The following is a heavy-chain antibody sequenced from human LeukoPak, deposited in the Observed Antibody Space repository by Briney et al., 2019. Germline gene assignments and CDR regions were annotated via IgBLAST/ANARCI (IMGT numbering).Heavy chain of an antibody. D-gene: IGHD2-2*01. J-gene: IGHJ5*02. CDR3: ARSNCSSTSCYDAPYNWFDP. CDR1: GGSISSYY. CDR2: IYYSGST. Sequence: SETLSLTCTVSGGSISSYYWSWIRQPPGKGLEWIGYIYYSGSTNYNPSLKSRVTISVDTSKNQFSLKLSSVTAADTAAYYCARSNCSSTSCYDAPYNWFDPWGQGTLVTVSS. V-gene: IGHV4-59*01.